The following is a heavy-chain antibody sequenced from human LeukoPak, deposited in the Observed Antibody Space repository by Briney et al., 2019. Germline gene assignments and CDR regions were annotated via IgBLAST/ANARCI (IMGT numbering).Heavy chain of an antibody. CDR2: ISWNSGSI. Sequence: GGSLRLSCAASGFTFDDYAMRWVRQAPGKGLEWVSGISWNSGSIGYADSVKGRFTISRDNAKNSLYLQMNSLRAEDTALYYCAKFSYGDYGTFDYWGQGTLVTVSS. V-gene: IGHV3-9*01. CDR1: GFTFDDYA. D-gene: IGHD4-17*01. CDR3: AKFSYGDYGTFDY. J-gene: IGHJ4*02.